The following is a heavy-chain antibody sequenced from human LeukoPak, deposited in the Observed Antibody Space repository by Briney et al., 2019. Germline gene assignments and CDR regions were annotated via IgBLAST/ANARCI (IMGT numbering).Heavy chain of an antibody. Sequence: SETLSLTCTVSGGSISSYYRSWIRQPPGKGLEWIGYIYYSGSTNYNPSLKSRVTISVDTSKNQFSLKLSSVTAADTAVYYCAREGIVESFDIWGQGTMVTVSS. CDR2: IYYSGST. J-gene: IGHJ3*02. D-gene: IGHD2-15*01. V-gene: IGHV4-59*01. CDR1: GGSISSYY. CDR3: AREGIVESFDI.